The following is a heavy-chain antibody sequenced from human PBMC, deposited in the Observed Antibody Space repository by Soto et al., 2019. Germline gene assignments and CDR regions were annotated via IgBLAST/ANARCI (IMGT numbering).Heavy chain of an antibody. D-gene: IGHD2-2*01. CDR1: GGTFSTYA. Sequence: QVQLVQSGAEVKQPGSSVKVSCKASGGTFSTYAISWVRQAPGQGLEWMGGIIPLFGLANYEQKFQGRVRITADESTSTVYMELTSLRSEDTALYYCARGQVDDTSYFHAMDVWGQGTTVTVSS. V-gene: IGHV1-69*12. CDR2: IIPLFGLA. CDR3: ARGQVDDTSYFHAMDV. J-gene: IGHJ6*02.